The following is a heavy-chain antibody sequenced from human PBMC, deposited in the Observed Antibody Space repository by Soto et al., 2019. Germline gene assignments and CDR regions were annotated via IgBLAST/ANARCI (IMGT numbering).Heavy chain of an antibody. CDR3: ANPPGRYCSGGSCYVDYYYYGLDV. CDR2: ISGSGGRT. J-gene: IGHJ6*02. V-gene: IGHV3-23*01. CDR1: GFTFSSYG. D-gene: IGHD2-15*01. Sequence: GGSLRLSCAASGFTFSSYGMSWVRQAPGKGLEWVSAISGSGGRTYYADSVKGRFTISRDNSKNTLYLQMNSLRAEDTAVYYCANPPGRYCSGGSCYVDYYYYGLDVWGQGTTVTASS.